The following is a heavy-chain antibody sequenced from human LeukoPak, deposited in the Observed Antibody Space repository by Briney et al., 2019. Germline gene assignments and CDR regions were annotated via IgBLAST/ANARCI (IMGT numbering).Heavy chain of an antibody. CDR2: IYTGGTT. D-gene: IGHD1-1*01. CDR1: GFSVGNNY. V-gene: IGHV3-53*01. J-gene: IGHJ4*02. CDR3: AREGTGPKRGTFDY. Sequence: GGSLRLSXGASGFSVGNNYMSWVRQAPGKGLEWVSVIYTGGTTYYADSVKGRFTISRDTSKNALYLQMNSLRSEDTAVYYCAREGTGPKRGTFDYWGQGALVTVSS.